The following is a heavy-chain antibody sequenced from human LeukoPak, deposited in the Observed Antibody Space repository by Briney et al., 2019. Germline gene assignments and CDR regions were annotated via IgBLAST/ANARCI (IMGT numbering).Heavy chain of an antibody. J-gene: IGHJ4*02. CDR1: GFTFSSYW. Sequence: GGSLRLSCAASGFTFSSYWMTWVRQAPGKGLVWVSRIRNDGGETNYADSVKGRFTISRDNAKNTLFLQMNSLRAEDTAVYYCSRVRASFDYWGQGTLVTVAS. CDR2: IRNDGGET. D-gene: IGHD3-10*01. V-gene: IGHV3-74*01. CDR3: SRVRASFDY.